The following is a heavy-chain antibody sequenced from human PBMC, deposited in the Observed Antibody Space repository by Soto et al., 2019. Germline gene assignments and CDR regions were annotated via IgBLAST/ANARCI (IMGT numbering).Heavy chain of an antibody. D-gene: IGHD6-13*01. Sequence: QVQLVESGGGLVKPGGSLRLSCAASGFTFSDYYMTWIRQAPGSGLEWVSYISSSSGIICYANSVKGRFTISRDNAKNSLYLKMTSLRAEDTAVYYCARSTYRSKADFDYWGQGALVSVSS. CDR2: ISSSSGII. J-gene: IGHJ4*02. V-gene: IGHV3-11*01. CDR3: ARSTYRSKADFDY. CDR1: GFTFSDYY.